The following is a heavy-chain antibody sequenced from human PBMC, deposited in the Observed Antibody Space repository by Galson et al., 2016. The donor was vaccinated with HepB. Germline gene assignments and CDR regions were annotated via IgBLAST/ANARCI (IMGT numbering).Heavy chain of an antibody. Sequence: SLRLSCAASGFTFRSYWMHWVRQAPGKGLVWVSRINGGGISTTYADSVKGRFTISRDNAKNTLYLQMNSLRAEDTAVYYCARGGGFSSSSSFGYWGREPWSPSPQ. J-gene: IGHJ4*02. D-gene: IGHD2-2*01. CDR1: GFTFRSYW. V-gene: IGHV3-74*01. CDR3: ARGGGFSSSSSFGY. CDR2: INGGGIST.